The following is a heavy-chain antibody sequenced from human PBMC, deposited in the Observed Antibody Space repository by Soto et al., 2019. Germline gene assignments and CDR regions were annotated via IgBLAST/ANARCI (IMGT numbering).Heavy chain of an antibody. J-gene: IGHJ6*02. V-gene: IGHV4-61*01. CDR1: GGSVSSGSYY. Sequence: SETLSLTCTVSGGSVSSGSYYWSWIRQPPGKGLEWIGYIYYSGSTNYNPSLKSRVTISVDTSKNQFSLKLSSVTAADTAVYYCARSNADYGDYVDIVPYYYYYGMDVWGQGTTVTVSS. CDR3: ARSNADYGDYVDIVPYYYYYGMDV. CDR2: IYYSGST. D-gene: IGHD4-17*01.